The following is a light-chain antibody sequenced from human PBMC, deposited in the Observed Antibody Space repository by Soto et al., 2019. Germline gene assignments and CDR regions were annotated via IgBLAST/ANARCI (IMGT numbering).Light chain of an antibody. CDR3: CSYAGSYTFV. Sequence: QSVLTQPRSVSGSPGQSFTISCTGTISDVGVYNYVSWYQQYPGKAPKIMIYDVSKRPSGVPDRFSGSKYDHTASLTISGLQAEDEADYYCCSYAGSYTFVFGIGTKVTVL. V-gene: IGLV2-11*01. J-gene: IGLJ1*01. CDR1: ISDVGVYNY. CDR2: DVS.